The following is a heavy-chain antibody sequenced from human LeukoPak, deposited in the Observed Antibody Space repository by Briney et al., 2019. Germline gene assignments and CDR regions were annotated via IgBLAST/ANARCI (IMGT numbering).Heavy chain of an antibody. J-gene: IGHJ2*01. Sequence: GRSLRLSCAASGFTFSSYGMHWVRQAPGKGLEWVSSISSSSSYIYYADSVKGRFTISRDNAKNSLYLQMNSLRAGDTAVYYCARAAYSSTWYSRYFDLWGRGTLVTVSS. V-gene: IGHV3-21*01. CDR3: ARAAYSSTWYSRYFDL. CDR1: GFTFSSYG. CDR2: ISSSSSYI. D-gene: IGHD6-13*01.